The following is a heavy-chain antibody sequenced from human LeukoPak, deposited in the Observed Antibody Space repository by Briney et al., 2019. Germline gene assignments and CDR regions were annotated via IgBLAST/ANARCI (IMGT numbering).Heavy chain of an antibody. D-gene: IGHD4-17*01. CDR2: ISSSSYI. J-gene: IGHJ4*02. V-gene: IGHV3-21*01. Sequence: GGSLRLSCAASGFTFSSYSMNWVRQAPGKGLEWVSSISSSSYIYYADSVKGRFTISRDNAKNSLYLQMNSLRAEDTAVYYCARDLRVTTVTTPDYWGQGTLVTVSS. CDR3: ARDLRVTTVTTPDY. CDR1: GFTFSSYS.